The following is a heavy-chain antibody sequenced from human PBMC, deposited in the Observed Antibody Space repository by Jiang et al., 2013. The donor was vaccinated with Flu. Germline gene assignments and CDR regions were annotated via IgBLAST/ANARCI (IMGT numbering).Heavy chain of an antibody. V-gene: IGHV1-46*01. D-gene: IGHD3-22*01. CDR3: ARVWDTSGYPFDY. Sequence: GQGLEWMGIINPSVGSTSYAQKFQGRVTMTRDTSTSTVYMELSSLRSEDTAVYYCARVWDTSGYPFDYWGQGTLVTVSS. CDR2: INPSVGST. J-gene: IGHJ4*02.